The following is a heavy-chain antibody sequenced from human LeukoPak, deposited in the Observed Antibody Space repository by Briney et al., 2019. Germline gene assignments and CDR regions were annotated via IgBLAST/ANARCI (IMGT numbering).Heavy chain of an antibody. CDR1: GFTFSSYN. CDR3: ARGTANSGAVDY. J-gene: IGHJ4*02. V-gene: IGHV3-48*01. D-gene: IGHD2-15*01. CDR2: ISSSSNTI. Sequence: PGGSLRLSCAASGFTFSSYNMNWVRQAPGKGLEWVSYISSSSNTIYYADSVKGRFTISRDNSKNTLYLQMNSLRAEDTAVYYCARGTANSGAVDYWGQGTLVTVSS.